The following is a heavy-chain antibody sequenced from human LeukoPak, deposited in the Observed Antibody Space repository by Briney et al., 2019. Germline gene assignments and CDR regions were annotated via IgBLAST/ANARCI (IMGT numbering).Heavy chain of an antibody. Sequence: SETLSLTCTVSGGSISSYYWSWIRQPPGKGLEWIGYIYYSGSTNCNPSLKSRVTISVDTSKNQFSLKLSSVTAADTAVYYCARAMKQFRDDAFDIWGQGTMATVSS. J-gene: IGHJ3*02. V-gene: IGHV4-59*01. CDR1: GGSISSYY. D-gene: IGHD3-10*01. CDR2: IYYSGST. CDR3: ARAMKQFRDDAFDI.